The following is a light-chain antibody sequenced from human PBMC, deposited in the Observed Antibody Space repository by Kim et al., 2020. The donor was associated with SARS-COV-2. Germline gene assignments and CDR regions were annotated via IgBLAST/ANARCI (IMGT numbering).Light chain of an antibody. J-gene: IGKJ5*01. V-gene: IGKV3-20*01. CDR2: GAS. Sequence: SPGGRATVPCRASQYVRRNSLTWYHLKAGQTPRLLIYGASTRATGIPDRFSGSASGTDFTLTIPRVQPEDFAVYFCQQYGMTPITFGQGTRLEIK. CDR1: QYVRRNS. CDR3: QQYGMTPIT.